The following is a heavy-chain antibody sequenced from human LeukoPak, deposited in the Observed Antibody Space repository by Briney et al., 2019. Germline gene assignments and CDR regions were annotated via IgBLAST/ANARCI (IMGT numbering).Heavy chain of an antibody. CDR2: IYYSGST. CDR1: GGSISSYC. J-gene: IGHJ4*02. Sequence: LETLSLTCTVSGGSISSYCWSWIRQPPGKGLEWIGYIYYSGSTNYNPSLKSRVTISVDTSKNQFSLKLSSVTAADTAVYYCARVQAYGGKGYFDYWGQGTLVTVSS. D-gene: IGHD4-23*01. V-gene: IGHV4-59*01. CDR3: ARVQAYGGKGYFDY.